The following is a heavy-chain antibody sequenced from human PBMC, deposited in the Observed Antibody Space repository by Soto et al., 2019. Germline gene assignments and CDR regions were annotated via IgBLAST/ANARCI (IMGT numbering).Heavy chain of an antibody. V-gene: IGHV1-69*08. CDR3: ARDPSTYDLPAY. D-gene: IGHD3-3*01. Sequence: QVQLVQSGAEVKKPGSSVKVSCKASGGTFSSYTISWVRQAPGQGLEWMGRIIPILGIANYAQKFQGSVPIPPYXSTSTAYMELSSLRSEDTAVYDCARDPSTYDLPAYWGQGTLVTVSS. CDR1: GGTFSSYT. J-gene: IGHJ4*02. CDR2: IIPILGIA.